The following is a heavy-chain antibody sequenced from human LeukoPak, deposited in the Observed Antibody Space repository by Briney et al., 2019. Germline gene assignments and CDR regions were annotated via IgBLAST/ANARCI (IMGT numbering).Heavy chain of an antibody. J-gene: IGHJ4*02. D-gene: IGHD3-22*01. V-gene: IGHV3-33*01. Sequence: GTSLRLSCAAFGFTFNHYGMHWVRQAPGKGLEWVAIIWYDGSKKFYVDSVKGRFTISRDNSKNMLYLQMNGLRAEDTSMYYCARVEGDSRGSPIDYWGQGTLVTVSS. CDR2: IWYDGSKK. CDR1: GFTFNHYG. CDR3: ARVEGDSRGSPIDY.